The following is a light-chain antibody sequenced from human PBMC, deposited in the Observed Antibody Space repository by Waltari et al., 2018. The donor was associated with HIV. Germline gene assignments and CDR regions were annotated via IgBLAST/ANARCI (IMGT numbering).Light chain of an antibody. CDR2: EVT. CDR1: SNDVGGYNY. CDR3: SSFVGSNIVL. Sequence: QSALTQPPSASGSPGQSVTISCTGTSNDVGGYNYVSWYQQHPGKAPKLMIYEVTKRPSGVPDRFSGSKSGNTASLTVSGLQAEDEADYYCSSFVGSNIVLFAGGTKLTVL. J-gene: IGLJ2*01. V-gene: IGLV2-8*01.